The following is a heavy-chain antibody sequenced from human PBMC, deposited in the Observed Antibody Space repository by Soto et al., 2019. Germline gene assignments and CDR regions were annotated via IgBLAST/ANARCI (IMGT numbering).Heavy chain of an antibody. V-gene: IGHV3-23*01. D-gene: IGHD6-13*01. CDR1: GFTFSSYA. J-gene: IGHJ4*02. CDR2: ISGSGGST. CDR3: AKENGYSSSWFEFDY. Sequence: EVQLLESGGGLVQPGGSLRLSFAASGFTFSSYAMSWVRQAPGKGLEWVSAISGSGGSTYYADSVKGRFTISRDNSNNTLYLQMNSLRAEDTAVYYCAKENGYSSSWFEFDYWGQGTLVTVSS.